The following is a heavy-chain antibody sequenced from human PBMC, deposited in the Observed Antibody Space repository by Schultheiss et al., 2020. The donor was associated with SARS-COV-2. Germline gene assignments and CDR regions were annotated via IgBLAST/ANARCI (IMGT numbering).Heavy chain of an antibody. J-gene: IGHJ4*02. CDR3: ARRLTIFGVVAFDY. V-gene: IGHV4-59*01. Sequence: SETLSLTCTVSGGSISSYYWSWIRQPPGKGLEWIGSIYYSGSTYYNPSLKSRVTISVDTSKNQFSLKLSSVTAADTAVYYCARRLTIFGVVAFDYWGQGTLVTVSS. D-gene: IGHD3-3*01. CDR2: IYYSGST. CDR1: GGSISSYY.